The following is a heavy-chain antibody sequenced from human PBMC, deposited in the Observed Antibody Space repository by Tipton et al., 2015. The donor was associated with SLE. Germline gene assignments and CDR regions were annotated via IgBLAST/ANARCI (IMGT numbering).Heavy chain of an antibody. D-gene: IGHD6-19*01. Sequence: TLSLTCTVSGGSISSSSYYWGWIRQPPGKGLEWIGRIYTSGSTNYNPSLKSRVTISVDTSKNQFSLKLSSVTAADTAVYYCASKAVAGHYFDYWGQGTLVTVSS. CDR1: GGSISSSSYY. CDR3: ASKAVAGHYFDY. CDR2: IYTSGST. V-gene: IGHV4-39*07. J-gene: IGHJ4*02.